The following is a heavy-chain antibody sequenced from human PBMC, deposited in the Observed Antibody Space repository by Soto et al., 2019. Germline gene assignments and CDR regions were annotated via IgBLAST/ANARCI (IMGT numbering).Heavy chain of an antibody. D-gene: IGHD5-12*01. J-gene: IGHJ4*02. V-gene: IGHV4-39*01. CDR3: ARYSGYEIDY. CDR2: IYYSGST. Sequence: SETLSLTCTVSGDSISSTKYYWGWIRQPPGKGLEWIGSIYYSGSTYYNPSLKSRVTISEDTSKNQLYLKLNSVTAADTAVYYCARYSGYEIDYWGQGALVTVSS. CDR1: GDSISSTKYY.